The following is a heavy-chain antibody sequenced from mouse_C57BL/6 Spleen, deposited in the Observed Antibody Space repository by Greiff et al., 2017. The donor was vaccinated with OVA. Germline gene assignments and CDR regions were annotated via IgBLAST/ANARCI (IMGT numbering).Heavy chain of an antibody. CDR2: IDPEDGET. CDR3: ALYSNYSYWYFDV. D-gene: IGHD2-5*01. Sequence: VQLKESGAELVKPGASVKLSCTASGFNIKDYYMHWVKQRTEQGLEWIGRIDPEDGETKYAPKFQGKATITADTSSNTAYLQLSSLTSEDTAVYYCALYSNYSYWYFDVWGTGTTVTVSS. V-gene: IGHV14-2*01. CDR1: GFNIKDYY. J-gene: IGHJ1*03.